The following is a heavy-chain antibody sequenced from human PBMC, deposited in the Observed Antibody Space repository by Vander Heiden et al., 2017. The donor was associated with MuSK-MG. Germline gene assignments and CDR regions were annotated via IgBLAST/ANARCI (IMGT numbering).Heavy chain of an antibody. CDR2: ISSSGSTI. V-gene: IGHV3-48*03. CDR3: ARDAPGFWSGYYGGGLDY. Sequence: EVQLVESGGGLVQPGGSLRLSCAASGFTCSSYEMNWVRQAAGKGLEWVSYISSSGSTIYYADPVKGRFTISRDNAKNSLYLQMNSLRAEDTAVYYCARDAPGFWSGYYGGGLDYWGQGTLVTVSS. J-gene: IGHJ4*02. CDR1: GFTCSSYE. D-gene: IGHD3-3*01.